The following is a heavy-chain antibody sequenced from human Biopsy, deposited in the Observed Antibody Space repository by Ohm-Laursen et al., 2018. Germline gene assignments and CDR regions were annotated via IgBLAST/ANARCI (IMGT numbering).Heavy chain of an antibody. Sequence: VKISCKASGATFSRSAFFWVRQAPGQGLVYLGRIIPIVGITNHAQTFQGRITLTADKSTFMVYMELSRLRSDDTAIYYCARGGSGSGYYGMDVWGQGATVSVSS. V-gene: IGHV1-69*10. D-gene: IGHD3-10*01. CDR3: ARGGSGSGYYGMDV. CDR1: GATFSRSA. CDR2: IIPIVGIT. J-gene: IGHJ6*02.